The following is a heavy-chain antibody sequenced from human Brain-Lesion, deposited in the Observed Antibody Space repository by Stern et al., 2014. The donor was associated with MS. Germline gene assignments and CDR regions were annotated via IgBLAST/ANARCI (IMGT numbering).Heavy chain of an antibody. CDR3: ARGARYSDSSGYYFYFDY. V-gene: IGHV4-31*03. D-gene: IGHD3-22*01. J-gene: IGHJ4*02. Sequence: VQLLESGPGLVKPSQTLPLTCPVSGGSINSGGYYWSLIRQYPGTGLEWIGYIYYTGSAYYDPSLKSRLSMSIDTSKNQFSLNLNSVTAADTAVYYCARGARYSDSSGYYFYFDYWGQGTLVTVSS. CDR1: GGSINSGGYY. CDR2: IYYTGSA.